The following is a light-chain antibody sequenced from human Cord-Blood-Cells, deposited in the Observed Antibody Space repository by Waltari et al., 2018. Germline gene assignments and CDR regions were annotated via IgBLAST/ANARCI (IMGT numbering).Light chain of an antibody. J-gene: IGKJ1*01. V-gene: IGKV1-5*03. CDR2: KAP. CDR1: QSISSW. Sequence: DIQMTQSPSTLSASVGDRVTITCRASQSISSWLAWYQQKPGKAPKLLIYKAPSLESGVPSRFSGSGSGTEFTLTISSLQPDDFATYYCQQYNSYCTFGQGTKVEIK. CDR3: QQYNSYCT.